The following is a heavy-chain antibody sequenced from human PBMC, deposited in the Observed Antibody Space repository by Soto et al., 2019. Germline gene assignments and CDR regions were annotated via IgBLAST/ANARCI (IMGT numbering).Heavy chain of an antibody. Sequence: GSLRLSCATSGFTFSSYGMHWVRQAPGKGLEWVAVVWYDGSNKYYADSVKGRFTISRDNSKNTLYLQMNSLRAEDTAVYYCAREQQLVQGFDYWGQGTLVTVSS. D-gene: IGHD6-13*01. CDR3: AREQQLVQGFDY. CDR1: GFTFSSYG. V-gene: IGHV3-33*01. CDR2: VWYDGSNK. J-gene: IGHJ4*02.